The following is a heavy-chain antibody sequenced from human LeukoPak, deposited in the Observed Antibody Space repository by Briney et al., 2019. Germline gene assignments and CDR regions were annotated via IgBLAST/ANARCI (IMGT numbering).Heavy chain of an antibody. J-gene: IGHJ2*01. D-gene: IGHD6-13*01. V-gene: IGHV3-23*01. CDR2: ISGSGGST. CDR1: GFTFSSYG. Sequence: PGGSLRLSCAASGFTFSSYGMSWVRQAPGKGLEWVSAISGSGGSTYYADSVKGRFTISRDNSKNTLYLQMNSLRVEDTAVYYCAKDPLTYSSSWHYWYFDLWGRGTLVTVSS. CDR3: AKDPLTYSSSWHYWYFDL.